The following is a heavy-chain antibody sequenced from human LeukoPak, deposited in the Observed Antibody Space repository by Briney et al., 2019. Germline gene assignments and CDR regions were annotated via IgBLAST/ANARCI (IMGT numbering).Heavy chain of an antibody. CDR1: GGSISRDY. Sequence: PSETLSLTCTVSGGSISRDYWSWIRQPPGRGLEWIGYIYYSGSTNYNPSLKSRVTISVDTSKNQFSLKLSSVTAADTAVYYCARSVGQLGYYFDYWGQGTLVTVSS. D-gene: IGHD6-6*01. CDR3: ARSVGQLGYYFDY. J-gene: IGHJ4*02. V-gene: IGHV4-59*01. CDR2: IYYSGST.